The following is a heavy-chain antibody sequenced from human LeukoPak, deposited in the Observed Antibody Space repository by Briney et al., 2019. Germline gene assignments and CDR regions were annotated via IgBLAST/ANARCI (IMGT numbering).Heavy chain of an antibody. CDR3: AKEGRGMGAATMDY. CDR2: ISGSGGST. CDR1: GFTFSNYA. V-gene: IGHV3-23*01. J-gene: IGHJ4*02. D-gene: IGHD1-26*01. Sequence: GGSLRLSCAASGFTFSNYAMSWVRQAPGKGLEWVSGISGSGGSTYYADSVGRFSISRDNSNNTLYLQLPSLSADDTAVYSCAKEGRGMGAATMDYWGQGTLVTVSS.